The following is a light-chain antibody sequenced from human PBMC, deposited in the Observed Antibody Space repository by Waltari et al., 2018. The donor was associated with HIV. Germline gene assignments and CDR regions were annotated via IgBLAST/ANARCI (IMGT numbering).Light chain of an antibody. J-gene: IGLJ3*02. V-gene: IGLV2-8*01. Sequence: QSALTQPPSASGSPGQSVTIPCTGISSDVGDYNFVSWYQQPPRKAPQLMIYEVNKRPGVVPDRCSGSKSGNTASLTVSWLQAEDEADYCCSSYVGSNRVFGGGTKLTVL. CDR1: SSDVGDYNF. CDR3: SSYVGSNRV. CDR2: EVN.